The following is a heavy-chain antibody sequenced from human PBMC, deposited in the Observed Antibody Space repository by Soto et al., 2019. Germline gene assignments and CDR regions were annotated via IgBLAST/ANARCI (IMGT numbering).Heavy chain of an antibody. D-gene: IGHD3-3*01. Sequence: EVQLVESGGGLVQSGGSLRLSCAASGFTFSSYSMNWVRQAPGKGLEWVSYISSSSSTIYYADSVKGRFTISRDNAKNSLYLQMNSLRDEDTAVYYCARLLYDFWSGYYSRGPLDVWGQGTTVTVSS. V-gene: IGHV3-48*02. J-gene: IGHJ6*02. CDR2: ISSSSSTI. CDR3: ARLLYDFWSGYYSRGPLDV. CDR1: GFTFSSYS.